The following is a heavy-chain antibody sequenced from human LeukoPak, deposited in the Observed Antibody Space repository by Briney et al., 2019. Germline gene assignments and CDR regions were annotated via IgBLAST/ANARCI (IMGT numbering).Heavy chain of an antibody. J-gene: IGHJ4*02. CDR3: ARGLKFRYCSGGSCYSGPYYFDY. V-gene: IGHV4-34*01. CDR1: GGSFSGYY. Sequence: SETLSLTCAVYGGSFSGYYWSWIRQPPGKGLEWIGEINYSGSTNYNPSLKSRVTISVDTSKNQFSLNLSSVTAADTAVYYCARGLKFRYCSGGSCYSGPYYFDYWGQGTLVTVSS. CDR2: INYSGST. D-gene: IGHD2-15*01.